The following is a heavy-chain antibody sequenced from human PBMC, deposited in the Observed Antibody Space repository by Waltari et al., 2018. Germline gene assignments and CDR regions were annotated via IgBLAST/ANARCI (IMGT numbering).Heavy chain of an antibody. J-gene: IGHJ4*02. CDR2: IYHSGST. D-gene: IGHD6-25*01. Sequence: QVQLQESGPGLVKPSETLSLTCAVSGYSISSGYYWGWIRQPPGKGLEWIGSIYHSGSTYYNPSLKSRVTISVDTSKNQFALKLSSVTAADTAVYYCATPADSSEGVLGYWGQGTLVTVSS. V-gene: IGHV4-38-2*01. CDR1: GYSISSGYY. CDR3: ATPADSSEGVLGY.